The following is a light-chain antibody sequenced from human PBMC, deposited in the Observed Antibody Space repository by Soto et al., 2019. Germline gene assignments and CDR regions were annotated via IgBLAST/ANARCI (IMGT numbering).Light chain of an antibody. V-gene: IGLV6-57*04. Sequence: NSMLTQPHSVSESPGKTVTISCTRTSGSIARNYVQWFQQRPGSAPTTIIYEDDHRPSGVPDRFSGSIDRSSNSASLSISGLQTEDEADYYCQSFDNNNVVFGGGTKLTVL. J-gene: IGLJ2*01. CDR1: SGSIARNY. CDR3: QSFDNNNVV. CDR2: EDD.